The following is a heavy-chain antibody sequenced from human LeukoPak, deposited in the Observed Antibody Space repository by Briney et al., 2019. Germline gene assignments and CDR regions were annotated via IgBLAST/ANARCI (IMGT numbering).Heavy chain of an antibody. Sequence: GGSLRLSCAASGFTFSSYAMSWVRQAPGKGLEWVSAISGGGGITYYADSVKGRFTISRDNSKNTLYLQMSSLRAEDTAVYYCAKDTFSESRYGVLDSWGQGTLVTVSP. CDR2: ISGGGGIT. J-gene: IGHJ4*02. V-gene: IGHV3-23*01. CDR3: AKDTFSESRYGVLDS. D-gene: IGHD3-10*01. CDR1: GFTFSSYA.